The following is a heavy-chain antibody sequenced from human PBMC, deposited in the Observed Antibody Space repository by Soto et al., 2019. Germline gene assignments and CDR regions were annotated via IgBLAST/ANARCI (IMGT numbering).Heavy chain of an antibody. CDR1: AFTFSKQG. V-gene: IGHV3-33*01. J-gene: IGHJ6*02. Sequence: QLVESGGGVVQPGGSLSLSFSATPSAFTFSKQGMHWVRQTPGKGLEWLAVIWFDGGRTYYADSVKGRFTISSDNAEGTLYLHMDSLRYGETGVYYCAFSGRGAFTSVVRCCHYALDVWGQGTQVAVSS. CDR2: IWFDGGRT. CDR3: AFSGRGAFTSVVRCCHYALDV. D-gene: IGHD3-22*01.